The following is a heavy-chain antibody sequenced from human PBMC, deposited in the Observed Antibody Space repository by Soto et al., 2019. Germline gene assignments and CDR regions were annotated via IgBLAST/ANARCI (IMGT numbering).Heavy chain of an antibody. D-gene: IGHD4-17*01. V-gene: IGHV4-59*01. CDR1: GGPISSFY. Sequence: SETLSLTCTVSGGPISSFYWSWIRQPPGKGLEWIGHIYYSGRTNCKPSLKSRVTISVDTSKNQLSLKLTSVTAADTAVYYCARSDDYGDYGYYYYGMDIWGQGTTVTVSS. J-gene: IGHJ6*02. CDR2: IYYSGRT. CDR3: ARSDDYGDYGYYYYGMDI.